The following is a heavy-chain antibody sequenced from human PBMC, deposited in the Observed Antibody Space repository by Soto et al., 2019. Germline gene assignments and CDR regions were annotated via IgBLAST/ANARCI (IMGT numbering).Heavy chain of an antibody. CDR2: INAGNGNT. V-gene: IGHV1-3*01. Sequence: GASVKVSCKASGYTFTSYAMHWVRQAPGQRLEWMGWINAGNGNTKYSQKFQGRVTITSDTSASTAYMELSSLRSEDTAVYYCARDHLWYCDWSYYGMDVWGQGTMVTVS. CDR3: ARDHLWYCDWSYYGMDV. CDR1: GYTFTSYA. J-gene: IGHJ6*02. D-gene: IGHD3-9*01.